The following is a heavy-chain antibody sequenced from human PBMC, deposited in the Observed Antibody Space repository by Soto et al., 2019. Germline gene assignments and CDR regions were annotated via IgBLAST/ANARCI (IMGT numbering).Heavy chain of an antibody. J-gene: IGHJ4*02. Sequence: ELQLVESGGGLVKPGWSLRLSCAAAGFTFTMYSMTWGRQAPGKWLEWVSSISSTTNYIYAGDSMQGRFTISRDNAKNSMYLEMHSMRAEDTAVYYCARESEDLTSNFADWGQGTLGTVS. CDR1: GFTFTMYS. V-gene: IGHV3-21*06. CDR2: ISSTTNYI. CDR3: ARESEDLTSNFAD.